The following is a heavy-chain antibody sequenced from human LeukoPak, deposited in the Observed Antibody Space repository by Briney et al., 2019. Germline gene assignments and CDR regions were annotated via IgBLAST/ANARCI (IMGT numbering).Heavy chain of an antibody. CDR1: GYSFTSYW. Sequence: GESLQISCQGSGYSFTSYWIGWVRRMPGKGLEWMGIIYPGDSNTRYSPPFQGQVTISADKSISTAYLQWSSLKASDTAMYYCARGDGDYAGMAFDIWGQGTMVTVSS. D-gene: IGHD4-17*01. V-gene: IGHV5-51*01. CDR3: ARGDGDYAGMAFDI. CDR2: IYPGDSNT. J-gene: IGHJ3*02.